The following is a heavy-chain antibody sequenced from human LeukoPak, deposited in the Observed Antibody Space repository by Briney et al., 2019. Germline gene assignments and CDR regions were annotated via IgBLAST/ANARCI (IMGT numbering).Heavy chain of an antibody. D-gene: IGHD2-15*01. CDR1: GFTFSSYG. Sequence: GGSLRLSCAASGFTFSSYGMHWVRQAPGKGLEWVSDINGSGGSTYYADSVKGRFTISRDNSKNTLYLHMNSLRAEDTALYYCAKDLGYCSGGSCPTTTDYWGQGTLVTVSS. V-gene: IGHV3-23*01. J-gene: IGHJ4*02. CDR3: AKDLGYCSGGSCPTTTDY. CDR2: INGSGGST.